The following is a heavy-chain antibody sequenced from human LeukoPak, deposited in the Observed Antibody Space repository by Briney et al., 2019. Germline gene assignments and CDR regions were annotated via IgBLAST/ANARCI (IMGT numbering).Heavy chain of an antibody. V-gene: IGHV4-59*11. CDR3: AGMVRGVPY. CDR1: GGSISSHY. Sequence: SETLSLTCTVSGGSISSHYWSWIRQPPGKGLEWIGYIYYSGSTNYNPSLKSRVTISVDTSKNQFSLKLSSVTAADTAVYYCAGMVRGVPYWGQGTLVTVSS. D-gene: IGHD3-10*01. CDR2: IYYSGST. J-gene: IGHJ4*02.